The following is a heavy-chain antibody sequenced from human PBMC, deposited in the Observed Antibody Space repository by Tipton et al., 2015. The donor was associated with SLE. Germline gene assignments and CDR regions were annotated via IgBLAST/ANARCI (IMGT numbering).Heavy chain of an antibody. Sequence: TLSLTCTVSGDSIGTYYWNWIRQSPGKGLEWIGNVYYVGSTNYNPSLKGRVTISVATSKNQFSLKLRSVTAADTAVYYCARGTRFATDNWGQGTLVTVSS. D-gene: IGHD3-3*01. CDR2: VYYVGST. CDR1: GDSIGTYY. V-gene: IGHV4-59*01. CDR3: ARGTRFATDN. J-gene: IGHJ4*02.